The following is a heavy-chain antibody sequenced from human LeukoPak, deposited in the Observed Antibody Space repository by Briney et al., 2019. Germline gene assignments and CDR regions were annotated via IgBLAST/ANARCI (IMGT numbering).Heavy chain of an antibody. CDR3: AGAIRITMVRGVIITSRIGNWFDP. J-gene: IGHJ5*02. CDR1: GGSFSGYY. D-gene: IGHD3-10*01. CDR2: INHSGST. Sequence: SETLSLTCAVYGGSFSGYYWSWIRQPPGKGLEWIGEINHSGSTNYNPSLKSRVTISVDTSKNQFSLKLSSVTAADTAVYYCAGAIRITMVRGVIITSRIGNWFDPWGQGTLVTVSS. V-gene: IGHV4-34*01.